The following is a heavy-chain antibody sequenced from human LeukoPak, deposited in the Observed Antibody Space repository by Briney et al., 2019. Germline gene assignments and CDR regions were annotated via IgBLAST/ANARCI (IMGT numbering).Heavy chain of an antibody. Sequence: SETLSLTYSVSGSSITSDYWSWIRQSPGQGLEWIGYISYGGSTYYNPSLKSRVTISVDTAKNHVSLSLSSVTAADTAVYYCARQSVDFWTDYAKNWFDPWGQGTLVTVSS. CDR2: ISYGGST. CDR1: GSSITSDY. J-gene: IGHJ5*02. V-gene: IGHV4-59*01. D-gene: IGHD3/OR15-3a*01. CDR3: ARQSVDFWTDYAKNWFDP.